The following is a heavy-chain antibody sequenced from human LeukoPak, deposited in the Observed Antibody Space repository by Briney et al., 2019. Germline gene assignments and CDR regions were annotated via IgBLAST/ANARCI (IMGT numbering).Heavy chain of an antibody. D-gene: IGHD5-12*01. Sequence: GGSLRLSCAASGFTFSSHAMNWVGQTPGKGLEWVSGISGSGGSTYYADSVKGRFTISRDNSKNMLDLQMNSRTLEGTALHYCAKDRAVNKVATIEGWGQGTLVTVSS. CDR2: ISGSGGST. CDR3: AKDRAVNKVATIEG. CDR1: GFTFSSHA. V-gene: IGHV3-23*01. J-gene: IGHJ4*02.